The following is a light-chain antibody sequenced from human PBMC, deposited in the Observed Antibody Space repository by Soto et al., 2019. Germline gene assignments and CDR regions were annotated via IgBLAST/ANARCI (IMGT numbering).Light chain of an antibody. CDR1: QSIITW. CDR3: QHYNTYWT. CDR2: DAS. J-gene: IGKJ1*01. Sequence: DIQMTQSPSTLSASVGDRVTITCRASQSIITWLAWYQQRPGRAPKLLIYDASSLQSGVPSRFSGSGSATEITLTISSMQPDDSAIYYCQHYNTYWTFGQGTKVEIK. V-gene: IGKV1-5*01.